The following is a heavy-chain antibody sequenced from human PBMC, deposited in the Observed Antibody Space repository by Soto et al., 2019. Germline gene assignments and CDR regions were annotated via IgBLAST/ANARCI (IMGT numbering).Heavy chain of an antibody. CDR3: ARAKGPSFDWLPPHYYFDY. CDR1: GGSFSGYY. V-gene: IGHV4-34*01. CDR2: INHSGST. Sequence: QVQLQQWGAGLLKPSETLSLTCAVYGGSFSGYYWSWIRQPPGKGLEWIGEINHSGSTNYNPSLKSRVTISVDTSKNQFSLKLSSVTAADTAVYYCARAKGPSFDWLPPHYYFDYWGQGTLVTVSS. J-gene: IGHJ4*02. D-gene: IGHD3-9*01.